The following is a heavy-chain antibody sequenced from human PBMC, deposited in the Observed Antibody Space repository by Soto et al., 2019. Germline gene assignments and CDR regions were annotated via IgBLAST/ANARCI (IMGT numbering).Heavy chain of an antibody. J-gene: IGHJ3*02. CDR2: ISGSGGGT. Sequence: GGSLILSCAASGFTFSSYAMSWVRQAPGKGLEWVSTISGSGGGTYYADSVKGRFTISRDNSKNTLYLQMNSLRAEDTAVYYCAKDSQAYYDFWSGYYSDAFDIWGQGTMVTVSS. CDR1: GFTFSSYA. D-gene: IGHD3-3*01. CDR3: AKDSQAYYDFWSGYYSDAFDI. V-gene: IGHV3-23*01.